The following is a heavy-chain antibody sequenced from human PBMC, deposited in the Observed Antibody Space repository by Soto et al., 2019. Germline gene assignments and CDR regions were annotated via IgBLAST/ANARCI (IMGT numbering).Heavy chain of an antibody. CDR3: VKGGVVVVVAAHFDY. Sequence: EVQLVESGGALVQPGGSLRLSCSASGFTFSSYAMYWVRQAPGKGLEYVSAISSNGDITYYADSVKGRFTISRDNPKNTLYLQMSSLRPEDTAVYYCVKGGVVVVVAAHFDYWGQGTLVTVSS. D-gene: IGHD2-15*01. J-gene: IGHJ4*02. CDR2: ISSNGDIT. CDR1: GFTFSSYA. V-gene: IGHV3-64D*06.